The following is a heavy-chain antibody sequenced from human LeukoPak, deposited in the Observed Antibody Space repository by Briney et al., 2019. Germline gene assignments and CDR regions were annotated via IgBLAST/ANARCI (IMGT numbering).Heavy chain of an antibody. CDR1: GFTFSSYA. CDR2: ISWNSGSI. CDR3: AKGRTALYYDSSGYYFDY. J-gene: IGHJ4*02. V-gene: IGHV3-9*03. D-gene: IGHD3-22*01. Sequence: GGSLRLSCAASGFTFSSYAMHWVRQAPGKGLEWVSGISWNSGSIGYADSVKGRFTISRDNAKNSLYLQINSLRAEDMALYYCAKGRTALYYDSSGYYFDYWGQGTLVTVSS.